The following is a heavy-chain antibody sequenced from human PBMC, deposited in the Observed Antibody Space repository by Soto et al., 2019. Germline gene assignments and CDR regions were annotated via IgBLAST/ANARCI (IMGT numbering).Heavy chain of an antibody. CDR1: GFTFSHYW. D-gene: IGHD3-10*01. J-gene: IGHJ5*02. CDR2: IKQDGGEK. V-gene: IGHV3-7*05. CDR3: ARVSFGSGTVSDH. Sequence: EVQLVESGGGLVQPGGSLRLSCAASGFTFSHYWMSWVRQVPGKGLEWVANIKQDGGEKYYVDSVNGRFTISRDNAKNSVYLQISSLRADDTAAYYCARVSFGSGTVSDHWGQGTLVTVSS.